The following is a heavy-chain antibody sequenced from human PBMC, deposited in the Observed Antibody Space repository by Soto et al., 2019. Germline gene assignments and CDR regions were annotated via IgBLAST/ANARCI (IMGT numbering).Heavy chain of an antibody. CDR3: ARDLRQQLETYYYGMDV. V-gene: IGHV3-48*02. CDR1: GFTFSSYS. CDR2: ISSSSSTI. Sequence: GGSLRLSCAASGFTFSSYSMNWVRQAPGKGLEWVSYISSSSSTIYYADSVKGRFTISRDNAKNSLYLQMNSLRDEDTAVYYCARDLRQQLETYYYGMDVWGQGTTVTVSS. D-gene: IGHD6-13*01. J-gene: IGHJ6*02.